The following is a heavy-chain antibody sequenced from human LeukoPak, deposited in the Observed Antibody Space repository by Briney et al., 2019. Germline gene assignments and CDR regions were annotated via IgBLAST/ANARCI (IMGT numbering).Heavy chain of an antibody. J-gene: IGHJ4*02. V-gene: IGHV3-48*03. D-gene: IGHD4-17*01. CDR3: ARDLNWDDYGDYDREAFDY. CDR2: ISSSGSTI. CDR1: GFTFSSYE. Sequence: GGSLRLSCAASGFTFSSYEMNWVRQAPGKGLEWVSYISSSGSTIYYADSVKGRFTISRDNAKNSLYLQMNSLRAEDTAIYYCARDLNWDDYGDYDREAFDYWGQGTLVTVSS.